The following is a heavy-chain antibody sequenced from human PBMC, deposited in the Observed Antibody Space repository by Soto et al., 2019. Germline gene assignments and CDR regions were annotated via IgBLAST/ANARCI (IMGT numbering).Heavy chain of an antibody. J-gene: IGHJ4*02. CDR2: ISAYNGNT. CDR1: GYTFTSYG. Sequence: GASVKVSCKASGYTFTSYGISWVRQAPGQGLEWMGWISAYNGNTNYAQKLQGRVTMTTDKSTSTAYMELSSLRSEDTAVYYCARDPDYGGNSYWGQGTLVTVSS. D-gene: IGHD4-17*01. V-gene: IGHV1-18*01. CDR3: ARDPDYGGNSY.